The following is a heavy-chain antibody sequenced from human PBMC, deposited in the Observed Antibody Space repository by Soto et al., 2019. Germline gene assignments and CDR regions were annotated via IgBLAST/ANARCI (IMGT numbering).Heavy chain of an antibody. CDR1: GRSSGAFL. CDR2: INHSGST. CDR3: ATCDSSGYYFDY. Sequence: PSEAMPLTGAGYGRSSGAFLRSRIRQPPGKGLEWIGEINHSGSTNYNPSLKSRVTISVDTSKNQFSLKLSSVTAADTAVYYCATCDSSGYYFDYWGQGTLVT. J-gene: IGHJ4*02. V-gene: IGHV4-34*01. D-gene: IGHD3-22*01.